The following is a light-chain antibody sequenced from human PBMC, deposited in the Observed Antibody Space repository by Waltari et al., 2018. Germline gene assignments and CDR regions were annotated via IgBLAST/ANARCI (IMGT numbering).Light chain of an antibody. CDR1: QSVSSN. CDR2: GAS. Sequence: EIVMTQSPATLSVSPGERATLSCRASQSVSSNLAWYQQKPGQAPRLLIYGASTRATACPARFSGSGSGTEFTLTISSLQSEDFAVYYCQQYNNWPRAFGQGTKVEIK. CDR3: QQYNNWPRA. J-gene: IGKJ1*01. V-gene: IGKV3-15*01.